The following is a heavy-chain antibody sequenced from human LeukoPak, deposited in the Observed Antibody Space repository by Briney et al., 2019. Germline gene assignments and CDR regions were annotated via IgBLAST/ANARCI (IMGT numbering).Heavy chain of an antibody. CDR3: ARDMYSSSWFVLFDY. CDR2: INSDGSST. V-gene: IGHV3-74*01. J-gene: IGHJ4*02. D-gene: IGHD6-13*01. CDR1: GFTFSSYW. Sequence: GGSLRLSCAASGFTFSSYWMHWVRQAPGKGLVWVSRINSDGSSTSYADPVKGRFTISRDNAKNTLYLQMNSLRAEDTAVYYCARDMYSSSWFVLFDYRGQGTLVTVSS.